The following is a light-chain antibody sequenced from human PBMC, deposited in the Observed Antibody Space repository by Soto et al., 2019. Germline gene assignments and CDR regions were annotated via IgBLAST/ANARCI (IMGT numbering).Light chain of an antibody. CDR2: WAS. CDR3: HQYFGSPWT. CDR1: QSVLWDPNKQNY. J-gene: IGKJ1*01. Sequence: DIVMTQSPDFLAVSLGERVTIKCKCSQSVLWDPNKQNYFAWYQKKPGQPPKLLIYWASARESGVPDRFSGSGSGTDFTLTITSLQAEDVATYYCHQYFGSPWTFGQGTKVEIK. V-gene: IGKV4-1*01.